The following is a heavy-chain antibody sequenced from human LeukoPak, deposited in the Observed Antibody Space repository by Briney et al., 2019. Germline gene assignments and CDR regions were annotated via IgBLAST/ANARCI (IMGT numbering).Heavy chain of an antibody. CDR1: GDSISSSY. V-gene: IGHV4-59*01. CDR3: ARAGDGYNLFYYYYMDV. D-gene: IGHD5-24*01. CDR2: LYYSGRT. Sequence: SETLSLTCAVSGDSISSSYWSWVRQPPGKGLEWIANLYYSGRTNHNPSLESRVTISVDTSKNQFSLKLSSVTAADTAVYYCARAGDGYNLFYYYYMDVWGKGTTVTVSS. J-gene: IGHJ6*03.